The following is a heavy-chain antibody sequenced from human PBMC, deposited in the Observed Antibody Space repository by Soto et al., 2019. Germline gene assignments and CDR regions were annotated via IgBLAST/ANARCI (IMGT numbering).Heavy chain of an antibody. V-gene: IGHV3-7*05. D-gene: IGHD4-17*01. Sequence: VQLVESGGGLVQPGGSLRLSCAASGFTFSSYWMSWVRQAPGKGLEWVANIKQDGSEKYYVDSVKGRFTISRDNAKNSLYLQMNSLRAEDTAVYYCARRLTTVTDWYFDLWGRGTLVTVSS. CDR2: IKQDGSEK. J-gene: IGHJ2*01. CDR1: GFTFSSYW. CDR3: ARRLTTVTDWYFDL.